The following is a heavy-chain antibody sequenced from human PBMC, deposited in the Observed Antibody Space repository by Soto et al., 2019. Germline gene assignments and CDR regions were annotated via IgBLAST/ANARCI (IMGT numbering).Heavy chain of an antibody. Sequence: HPGGSLRLSCAASGFTFDDYAMHWVRQAPGKGLEWVSLISWDGGSTYYADSVKGRFTISRDNSKNSLYLQMNSLRAEDTALYYCAKVFSAYYYDSSGYSHFDYWGQGTLVTVSS. CDR1: GFTFDDYA. D-gene: IGHD3-22*01. CDR2: ISWDGGST. J-gene: IGHJ4*02. CDR3: AKVFSAYYYDSSGYSHFDY. V-gene: IGHV3-43D*04.